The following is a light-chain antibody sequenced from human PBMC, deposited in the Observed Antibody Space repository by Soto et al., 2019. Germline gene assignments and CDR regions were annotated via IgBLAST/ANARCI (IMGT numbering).Light chain of an antibody. CDR1: SSNIGSDS. Sequence: SVLTQPPSVSAAPGQKVTISCSGSSSNIGSDSVSWYQQFPGTAPKLLIYGNDKRPSGIPDRFSGSESGTSATLGITGLQTGDEADYYCVTWDRSLSAYVFGTGTKVTVL. CDR2: GND. V-gene: IGLV1-51*02. J-gene: IGLJ1*01. CDR3: VTWDRSLSAYV.